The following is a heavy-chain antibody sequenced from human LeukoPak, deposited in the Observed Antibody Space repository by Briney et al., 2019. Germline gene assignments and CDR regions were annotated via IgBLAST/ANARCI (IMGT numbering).Heavy chain of an antibody. Sequence: GGSLRLSCEVSGFTFSSYEMSWVRQAPGKGLEWVSYISTSSSTIYYADSVKGRFTISRDNSKNTLYLQMNSLRAEDTAVYYCAKVVVGYSYGNYYYYYMDVWGKGTTVTVSS. J-gene: IGHJ6*03. CDR1: GFTFSSYE. D-gene: IGHD5-18*01. V-gene: IGHV3-48*03. CDR3: AKVVVGYSYGNYYYYYMDV. CDR2: ISTSSSTI.